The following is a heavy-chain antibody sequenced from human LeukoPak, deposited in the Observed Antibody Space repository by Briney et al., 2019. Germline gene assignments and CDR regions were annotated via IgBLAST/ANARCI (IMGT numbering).Heavy chain of an antibody. Sequence: ASVKVSCKASGGTFSSYAISWVRQAPGQGLEWMGWMNPNSGNTGYAQKFQGRVTMTRNTSISTAYMELSSLRSEDTAVYYRARGEWLLLSAFDYWGQGTLVTVSS. CDR3: ARGEWLLLSAFDY. CDR2: MNPNSGNT. J-gene: IGHJ4*02. V-gene: IGHV1-8*02. D-gene: IGHD3-22*01. CDR1: GGTFSSYA.